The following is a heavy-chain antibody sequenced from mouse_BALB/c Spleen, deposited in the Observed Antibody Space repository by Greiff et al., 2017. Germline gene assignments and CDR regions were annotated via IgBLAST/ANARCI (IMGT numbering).Heavy chain of an antibody. D-gene: IGHD4-1*01. J-gene: IGHJ3*01. Sequence: EVKLVESGGGLVQPGGSMKLSCVASGFTFSNYWMNWVRQSPEKGLEWVAEIRLKSNNYATHYAESVKGRFTISRDDSKSSVYLQMNNLRAEDTGIYYCTTGPAWFAYWGQGTLVTVSA. V-gene: IGHV6-6*02. CDR3: TTGPAWFAY. CDR2: IRLKSNNYAT. CDR1: GFTFSNYW.